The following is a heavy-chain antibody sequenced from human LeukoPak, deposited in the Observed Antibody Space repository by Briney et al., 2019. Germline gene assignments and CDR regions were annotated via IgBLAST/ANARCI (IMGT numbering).Heavy chain of an antibody. J-gene: IGHJ6*03. Sequence: ASVKVSCKASGYTFTGYYMHWVRQAPGQGLEWMGWINPNSDGTNYAQKFQGRVTMTRDTSISTAYMELSRLRSDDTAVYYCARGIVDTATLFGDYYYYMDVWGKGTTVTVSS. D-gene: IGHD5-18*01. V-gene: IGHV1-2*02. CDR3: ARGIVDTATLFGDYYYYMDV. CDR2: INPNSDGT. CDR1: GYTFTGYY.